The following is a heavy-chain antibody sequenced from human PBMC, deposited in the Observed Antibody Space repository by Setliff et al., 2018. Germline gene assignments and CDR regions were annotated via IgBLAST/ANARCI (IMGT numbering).Heavy chain of an antibody. CDR2: IKQDESEI. CDR1: GLTFSSYW. V-gene: IGHV3-7*03. CDR3: AKLVWLTTWYYMDV. Sequence: GGSLRLSCAASGLTFSSYWMTWVRQAPGKGLEWLANIKQDESEIYSVDSVKGRFSISRDNAKNSLYLQMNSLRAEDTAVYYCAKLVWLTTWYYMDVWGKGTTVTVSS. D-gene: IGHD5-18*01. J-gene: IGHJ6*03.